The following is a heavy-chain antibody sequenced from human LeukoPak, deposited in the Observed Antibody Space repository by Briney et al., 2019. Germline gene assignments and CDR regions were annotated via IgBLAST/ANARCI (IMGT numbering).Heavy chain of an antibody. CDR1: GFTFSAYS. CDR3: ARVGGDYDILTGYFY. V-gene: IGHV3-21*01. J-gene: IGHJ4*02. D-gene: IGHD3-9*01. CDR2: ISSSSSYI. Sequence: GGSLGLSCAASGFTFSAYSMNWVRQPPGKGLEWVSSISSSSSYIYYADSLKGRFTISRDNAKSSLYLQMNSLRAEDTAVYYCARVGGDYDILTGYFYWGQGALVTVSS.